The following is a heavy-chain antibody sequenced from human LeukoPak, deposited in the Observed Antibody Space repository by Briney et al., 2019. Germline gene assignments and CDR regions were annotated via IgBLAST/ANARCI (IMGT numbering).Heavy chain of an antibody. J-gene: IGHJ4*02. Sequence: ASVKVSCKASGYTFTGYYMHWVRQAPGQGLEWMGWINPNSGGTNYAQKFQGRVTMTRDTSISTAYMELSRLRSDDTAVYYCARDNPQGGNGDQSDYWGQGTLVTVSS. CDR3: ARDNPQGGNGDQSDY. CDR1: GYTFTGYY. D-gene: IGHD4-17*01. V-gene: IGHV1-2*02. CDR2: INPNSGGT.